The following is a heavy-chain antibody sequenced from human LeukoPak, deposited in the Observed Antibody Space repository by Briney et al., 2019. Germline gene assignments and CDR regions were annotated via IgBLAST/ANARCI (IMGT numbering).Heavy chain of an antibody. Sequence: QAGASLRLSCAASGFIFSNSVVSWVRQAPGKGLEWVSAIRGSGSSTYYADSVKGRFTISRDNSKNTLYLQMNSLRAEDTAVYYCATSLRGGKQYYMDVWGKEITVTVSS. J-gene: IGHJ6*03. CDR2: IRGSGSST. D-gene: IGHD2-15*01. V-gene: IGHV3-23*01. CDR1: GFIFSNSV. CDR3: ATSLRGGKQYYMDV.